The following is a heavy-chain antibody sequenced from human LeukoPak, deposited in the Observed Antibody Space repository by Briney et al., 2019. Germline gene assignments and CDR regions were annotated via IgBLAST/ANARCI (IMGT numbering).Heavy chain of an antibody. CDR3: ARDHPFYDILTGYSTPSDYMDV. Sequence: GGSLRLSCAASGFTFSSYWMSWVRQAPGKGLEWVANIKQDGSEKYYVDSVKGRFTISRDNAKNSLYLQMNSLRAEDTAVYYCARDHPFYDILTGYSTPSDYMDVWGKGTTVIVSS. V-gene: IGHV3-7*01. J-gene: IGHJ6*03. D-gene: IGHD3-9*01. CDR2: IKQDGSEK. CDR1: GFTFSSYW.